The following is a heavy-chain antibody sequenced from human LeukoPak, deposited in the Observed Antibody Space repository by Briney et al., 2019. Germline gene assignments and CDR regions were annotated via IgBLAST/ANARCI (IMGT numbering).Heavy chain of an antibody. CDR1: GFTFSSYW. V-gene: IGHV3-7*01. J-gene: IGHJ4*02. D-gene: IGHD6-19*01. Sequence: SGGSLRVSCAASGFTFSSYWMSWVRQAPGKGLEWVANIKQDGSEKYYMDSVKGRFTISRDNAKNSLYLQVNTLRVEDTAVYYCARDYRSLAGVYWGQGTLVTVSS. CDR3: ARDYRSLAGVY. CDR2: IKQDGSEK.